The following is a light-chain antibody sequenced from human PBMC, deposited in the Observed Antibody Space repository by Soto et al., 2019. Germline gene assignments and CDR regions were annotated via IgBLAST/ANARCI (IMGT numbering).Light chain of an antibody. V-gene: IGKV2-30*01. Sequence: DVAMTQSPLSLPVTLGQPASISCRSSQSLTYSDGNTYLNWFHLRPGQSPRRLIYKVSNRDSGVPDRLIGSWSSTDFKLKISRVEAEDVGVYYCMQGTHWPPYTFGQGTKLEIK. CDR1: QSLTYSDGNTY. CDR2: KVS. J-gene: IGKJ2*01. CDR3: MQGTHWPPYT.